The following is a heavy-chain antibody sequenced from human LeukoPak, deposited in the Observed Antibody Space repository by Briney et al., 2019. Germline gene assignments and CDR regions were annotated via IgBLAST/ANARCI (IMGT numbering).Heavy chain of an antibody. V-gene: IGHV1-2*02. CDR1: GYTFTGYY. CDR2: INPNSGGT. CDR3: ARDREDIVVVPAAMHY. Sequence: ASVKVSCKASGYTFTGYYMHWVRQAPGQGLEWMGWINPNSGGTNYAQKFQGRVTMTRDTSISTAYMELSRLRSDDTAVYYCARDREDIVVVPAAMHYCGQGTLVTVSS. D-gene: IGHD2-2*01. J-gene: IGHJ4*02.